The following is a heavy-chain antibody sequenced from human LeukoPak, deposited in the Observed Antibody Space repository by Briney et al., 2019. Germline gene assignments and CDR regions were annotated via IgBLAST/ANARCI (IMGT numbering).Heavy chain of an antibody. D-gene: IGHD1-14*01. CDR2: MNPNSGNT. CDR1: GYTFTSYD. Sequence: GPVKVSCKASGYTFTSYDINWVRQATGQGLEWMGWMNPNSGNTGYAQKFQGRVTTTRNTSISTAYMELSSLRSEDTAVYYCARRHWYGPFDPWGQGTLVTVSS. V-gene: IGHV1-8*01. CDR3: ARRHWYGPFDP. J-gene: IGHJ5*02.